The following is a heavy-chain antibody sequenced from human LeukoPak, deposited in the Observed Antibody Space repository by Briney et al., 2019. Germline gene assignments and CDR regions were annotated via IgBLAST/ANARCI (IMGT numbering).Heavy chain of an antibody. V-gene: IGHV4-34*01. CDR1: GGSFSGYY. D-gene: IGHD6-6*01. CDR2: INHSGST. J-gene: IGHJ4*02. CDR3: ARVRAARPFDY. Sequence: SETLSLTCAVYGGSFSGYYWSWIRQPPGKGLEWIGEINHSGSTNYNPSLKSRVTISVDTSNNQFSLKLSSVTAADTAVYYCARVRAARPFDYWGQGTLVTVSS.